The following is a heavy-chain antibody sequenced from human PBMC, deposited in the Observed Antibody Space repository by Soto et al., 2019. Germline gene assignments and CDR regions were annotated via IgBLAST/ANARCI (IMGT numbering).Heavy chain of an antibody. CDR3: ARDGDVNTGFGKDY. V-gene: IGHV3-33*01. CDR2: IWHDGGNK. Sequence: WRSLRLSCSASGFTFSSYGMHWFRQAPGKGLEWVAFIWHDGGNKFYAESVKGRFTISRDNSKNTLYLQMTSLSAEDTAMYYCARDGDVNTGFGKDYWGQGTLVTVSS. CDR1: GFTFSSYG. J-gene: IGHJ4*02. D-gene: IGHD3-16*01.